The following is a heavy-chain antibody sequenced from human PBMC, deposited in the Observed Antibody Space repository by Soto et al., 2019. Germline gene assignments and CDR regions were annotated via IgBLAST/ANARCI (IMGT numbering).Heavy chain of an antibody. J-gene: IGHJ3*01. CDR1: GGSFSSYS. Sequence: QVQLVQSGPEIKKPGSSVTVSCKTSGGSFSSYSIAWVRQAPGQGLEWMGQIIPMFDTTNYAQRFQGRLKIAADRSTGTASMELSRLTSEDTAVYFCATPLVRITPPQDAFDVWGKGTLVTVSS. V-gene: IGHV1-69*06. D-gene: IGHD1-26*01. CDR2: IIPMFDTT. CDR3: ATPLVRITPPQDAFDV.